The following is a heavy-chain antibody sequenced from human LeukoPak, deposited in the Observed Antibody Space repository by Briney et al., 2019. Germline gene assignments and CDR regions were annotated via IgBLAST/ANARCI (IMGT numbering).Heavy chain of an antibody. J-gene: IGHJ3*02. V-gene: IGHV4-59*08. Sequence: SETLSLTCTVSGGSISGYYWSWIRQPPGKGLEWIGYIYSSGSTNYNPSLKSRITISLDTSKNQFSLKLSSVTAADTAVYYCARHGGNLRITMIVVPAYAFDIWGQGTMVTVSS. CDR1: GGSISGYY. D-gene: IGHD3-22*01. CDR2: IYSSGST. CDR3: ARHGGNLRITMIVVPAYAFDI.